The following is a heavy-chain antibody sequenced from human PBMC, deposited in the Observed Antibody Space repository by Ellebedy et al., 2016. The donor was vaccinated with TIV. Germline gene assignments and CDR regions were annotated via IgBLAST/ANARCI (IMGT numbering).Heavy chain of an antibody. D-gene: IGHD3-3*01. V-gene: IGHV1-69*13. Sequence: ASVKVSCKASGGTFSSYGISWVRQAPGQGLEWMGGIIPIFGTANYAQKFQGRVTITADESTSTAYMELSSLRSEDTAVYYCARDYDFWSGPLGMDVWGQGTTVTASS. CDR3: ARDYDFWSGPLGMDV. J-gene: IGHJ6*02. CDR2: IIPIFGTA. CDR1: GGTFSSYG.